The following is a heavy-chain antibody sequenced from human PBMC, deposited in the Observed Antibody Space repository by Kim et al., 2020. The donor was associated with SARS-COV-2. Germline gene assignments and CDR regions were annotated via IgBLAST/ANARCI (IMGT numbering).Heavy chain of an antibody. Sequence: KYAQKFQGRVTITADESTSTAYMELSSLRSEDTAVYYCARDGGSGILPGYWGQGTLVTVSS. J-gene: IGHJ4*02. D-gene: IGHD3-10*01. V-gene: IGHV1-69*01. CDR3: ARDGGSGILPGY.